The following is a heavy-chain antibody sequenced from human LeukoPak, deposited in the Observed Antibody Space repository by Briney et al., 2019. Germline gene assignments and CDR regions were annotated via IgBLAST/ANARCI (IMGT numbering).Heavy chain of an antibody. Sequence: GASVKVSCKASGGTFGSYVISWVRQAPGQGLEWMGGIIPIFGTAHYAQKFQGRLTITADESTSTVYMEMSSLRSEDTAMYYCAKEGDTALVTGYFDLWGRGTLVTVSS. J-gene: IGHJ2*01. CDR3: AKEGDTALVTGYFDL. D-gene: IGHD5-18*01. CDR2: IIPIFGTA. CDR1: GGTFGSYV. V-gene: IGHV1-69*13.